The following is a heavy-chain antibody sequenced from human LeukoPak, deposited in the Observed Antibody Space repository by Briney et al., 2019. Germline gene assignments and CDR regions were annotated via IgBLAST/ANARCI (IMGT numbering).Heavy chain of an antibody. D-gene: IGHD3-16*01. CDR3: ARGWGSNVYASAFDV. J-gene: IGHJ3*01. Sequence: GGSLRLSCAASGFTFSTYGMHWVRQAPGKGLEWVTVIWHDGSHKDYADSVNGRFTISRDNSKNTLYLQMNDLRAEDTAVYYCARGWGSNVYASAFDVWGQGTMVTVSS. V-gene: IGHV3-33*01. CDR1: GFTFSTYG. CDR2: IWHDGSHK.